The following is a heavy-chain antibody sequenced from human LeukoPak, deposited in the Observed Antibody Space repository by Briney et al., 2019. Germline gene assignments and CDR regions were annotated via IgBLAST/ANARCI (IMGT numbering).Heavy chain of an antibody. V-gene: IGHV1-24*01. CDR2: FDPEDGET. Sequence: VSVKVSCKVSGYTLTELSMHWVRQAPGKGLEWMGGFDPEDGETIYAQKFQGRVTMTEDTSTDTAYMELGSLRSEDTAVYYCATVRSSGWYIDYWGQGTLVTVSS. D-gene: IGHD6-19*01. J-gene: IGHJ4*02. CDR1: GYTLTELS. CDR3: ATVRSSGWYIDY.